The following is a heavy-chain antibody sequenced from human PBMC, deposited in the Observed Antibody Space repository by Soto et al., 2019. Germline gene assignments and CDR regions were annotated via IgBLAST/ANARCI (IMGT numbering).Heavy chain of an antibody. V-gene: IGHV4-4*07. CDR1: GGSISNYY. D-gene: IGHD6-6*01. CDR2: IYTSGNT. CDR3: ARGRPAGRRWFDP. J-gene: IGHJ5*02. Sequence: SETLSLTCTVSGGSISNYYWSWIRQPAGKGLEGIGRIYTSGNTNYNPSLKSRVIISVDTSKNQFSLKLTSVTAADTAMYYCARGRPAGRRWFDPWGQGTLVTVSS.